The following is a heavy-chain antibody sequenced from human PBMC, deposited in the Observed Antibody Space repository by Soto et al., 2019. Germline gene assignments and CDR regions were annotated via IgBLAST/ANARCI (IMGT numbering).Heavy chain of an antibody. CDR1: GFTFSSYA. J-gene: IGHJ4*02. Sequence: QVQLVESGGGVVQPGRCLRLSCAASGFTFSSYAMHWVRQAPGKGLEWVAVISYDGSNKYYADSVKGRFTISRDNSKNTLYLQMNSLRAEDTAVYYCARGTEATDFDYWGQGTLVTVSS. CDR2: ISYDGSNK. D-gene: IGHD1-26*01. V-gene: IGHV3-30-3*01. CDR3: ARGTEATDFDY.